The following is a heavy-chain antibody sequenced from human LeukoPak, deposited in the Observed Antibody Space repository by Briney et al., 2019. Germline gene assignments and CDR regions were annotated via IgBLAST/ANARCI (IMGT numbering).Heavy chain of an antibody. CDR3: ARVSARRELDY. CDR2: IKQDGSEK. J-gene: IGHJ4*02. CDR1: GFTFSSYW. Sequence: GGSLRLSCAASGFTFSSYWMSWVRQAPGKGLEWVANIKQDGSEKHYVDSVKGRFTISRDNAKNSLYLQMNSLRAEDTAVYYCARVSARRELDYWGQGTLVTVSS. V-gene: IGHV3-7*01. D-gene: IGHD1-26*01.